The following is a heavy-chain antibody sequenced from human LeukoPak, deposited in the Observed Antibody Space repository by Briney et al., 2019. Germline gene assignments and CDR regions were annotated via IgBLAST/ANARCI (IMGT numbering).Heavy chain of an antibody. CDR2: IYTSGST. CDR1: GGSISSGSYY. CDR3: ALCWSGYSIDY. D-gene: IGHD3-3*01. J-gene: IGHJ4*02. Sequence: PSETLSLTCTVSGGSISSGSYYWSWIRQPAGKGLEWIGRIYTSGSTNYNPSLKSRVTISVDTSKNQFSLKLSSVTAADTAVYYCALCWSGYSIDYWGQGTLVTVSS. V-gene: IGHV4-61*02.